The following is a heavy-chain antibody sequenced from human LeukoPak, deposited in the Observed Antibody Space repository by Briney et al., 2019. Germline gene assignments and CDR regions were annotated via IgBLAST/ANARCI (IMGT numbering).Heavy chain of an antibody. Sequence: GGSLRLSCAASGFTFDDYGMSWVRQAPGKGLDWVSGINWNGGSTGYADSVKGRFTISRDNAKNSLYLQMNSLRAEDTALYYCARPPGYSSKWELSQGAFDIWGQGTMVTVSS. J-gene: IGHJ3*02. D-gene: IGHD6-19*01. CDR2: INWNGGST. V-gene: IGHV3-20*04. CDR3: ARPPGYSSKWELSQGAFDI. CDR1: GFTFDDYG.